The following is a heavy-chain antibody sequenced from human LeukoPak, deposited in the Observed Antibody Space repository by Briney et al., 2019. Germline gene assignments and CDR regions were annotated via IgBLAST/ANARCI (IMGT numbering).Heavy chain of an antibody. CDR2: ITTSDGNT. D-gene: IGHD7-27*01. Sequence: GGSLRLSCAASGFTFSSYTMSWVRQAPGKGLEWVSTITTSDGNTYFADSVKGRFTVSRDNSKNTLFLQMNSLRAEDTAVYYCAKDGGLWVSAHWGDSWGRGTLVTVSS. CDR1: GFTFSSYT. CDR3: AKDGGLWVSAHWGDS. J-gene: IGHJ4*02. V-gene: IGHV3-23*01.